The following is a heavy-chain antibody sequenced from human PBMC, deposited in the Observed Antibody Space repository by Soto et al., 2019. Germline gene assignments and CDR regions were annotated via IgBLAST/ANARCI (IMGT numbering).Heavy chain of an antibody. CDR1: GFTFSTYW. CDR2: IKQDGSDK. CDR3: ARLTIAARPDYYGMDV. J-gene: IGHJ6*02. Sequence: EVHLVESGGGLVQPGGSLSLSCAASGFTFSTYWLTWVRQPPGKGLEWVAYIKQDGSDKYYVDSVKGRFTISRDNAKNSLFLQMNSLSAEDTAVYYCARLTIAARPDYYGMDVWGQGTTVTVSS. D-gene: IGHD6-6*01. V-gene: IGHV3-7*01.